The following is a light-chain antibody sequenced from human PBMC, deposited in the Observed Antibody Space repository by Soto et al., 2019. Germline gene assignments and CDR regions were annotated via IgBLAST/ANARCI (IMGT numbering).Light chain of an antibody. V-gene: IGKV3-11*01. J-gene: IGKJ4*01. CDR1: QSICTY. CDR2: DAS. CDR3: QQRSNWPRA. Sequence: EIVLTQSPATPSLSPGEGATLSSRASQSICTYLAWYQHKPGQAPRLLIYDASNRATGIPARFSGSGSGTDFSLTISSLEPEDFAVYYCQQRSNWPRAFGGGTKVDIK.